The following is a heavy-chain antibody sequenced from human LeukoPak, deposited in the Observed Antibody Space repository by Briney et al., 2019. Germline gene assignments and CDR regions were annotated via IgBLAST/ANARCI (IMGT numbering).Heavy chain of an antibody. J-gene: IGHJ4*02. CDR3: AKGQWLAHFDY. D-gene: IGHD6-19*01. CDR2: ISGSGGST. CDR1: GFTFSSYA. Sequence: GGSLRLSCAASGFTFSSYAMSWVRQAPGKGLEWVSAISGSGGSTYYADSVKGRFTISRDNSKNTLYLEMNSLRPNDTAVYYCAKGQWLAHFDYWGQGTLVTVSS. V-gene: IGHV3-23*01.